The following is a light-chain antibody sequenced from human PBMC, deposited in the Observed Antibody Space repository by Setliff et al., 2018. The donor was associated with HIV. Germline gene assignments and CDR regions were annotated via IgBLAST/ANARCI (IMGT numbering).Light chain of an antibody. V-gene: IGLV2-14*01. Sequence: QSALTQPASVSGSPGQSITISCTGTSSDVGAYNYVSWYQQHPGKAPKPMIYEVSNRPSGVSNRFSGSKSGNTASLTISGLQAEDEADYYCSSYITNSTSYVFGTGTKV. CDR1: SSDVGAYNY. CDR3: SSYITNSTSYV. J-gene: IGLJ1*01. CDR2: EVS.